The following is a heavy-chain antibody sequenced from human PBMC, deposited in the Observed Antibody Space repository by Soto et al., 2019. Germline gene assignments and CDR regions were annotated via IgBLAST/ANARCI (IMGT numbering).Heavy chain of an antibody. Sequence: LSLTCTVSGGSVRDGSYYWAWLRQPPGKGLEWIGHIYHSGSTIYNPSLKSRVTISIDTSKSQFSLNLNSMTAADTAVYYCAGYNWNYYFDPWGQGTLVT. J-gene: IGHJ5*02. D-gene: IGHD1-7*01. CDR3: AGYNWNYYFDP. CDR2: IYHSGST. V-gene: IGHV4-61*01. CDR1: GGSVRDGSYY.